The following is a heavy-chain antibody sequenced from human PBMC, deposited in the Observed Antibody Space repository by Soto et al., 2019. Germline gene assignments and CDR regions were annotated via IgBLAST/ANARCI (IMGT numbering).Heavy chain of an antibody. J-gene: IGHJ6*02. D-gene: IGHD4-17*01. CDR2: IYYSGST. V-gene: IGHV4-28*01. Sequence: SETLSLTCAVPGYSISSSNLWGWIRQPPGKGLEWIGYIYYSGSTYYNPSLKSRVTISVDTSKNQFSLKLSSVTAADTAVYYCASLYGDPRRGGMDVWGQGTTVTV. CDR1: GYSISSSNL. CDR3: ASLYGDPRRGGMDV.